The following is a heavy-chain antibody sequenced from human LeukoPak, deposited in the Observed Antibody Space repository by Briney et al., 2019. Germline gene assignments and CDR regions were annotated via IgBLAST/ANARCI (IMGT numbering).Heavy chain of an antibody. CDR1: GFTFSSYA. D-gene: IGHD4-17*01. V-gene: IGHV3-23*01. J-gene: IGHJ6*02. Sequence: GGSLRLSCAASGFTFSSYAMSWVRQAPGKGLEWVSAISGSGGSTYYADSVKGRFTISRDNSKNTLYLQMNSLRAEDTAVYYCAKGTGPVTTRSYYYYYGMDVWGQGTTVTVSS. CDR3: AKGTGPVTTRSYYYYYGMDV. CDR2: ISGSGGST.